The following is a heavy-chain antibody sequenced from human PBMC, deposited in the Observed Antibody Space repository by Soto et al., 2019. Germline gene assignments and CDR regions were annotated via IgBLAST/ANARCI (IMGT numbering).Heavy chain of an antibody. J-gene: IGHJ4*02. D-gene: IGHD2-15*01. CDR2: TYYRSKWYN. CDR1: GDSVSSNSAA. V-gene: IGHV6-1*01. CDR3: ARGTVVLRAFGFDY. Sequence: SQTLSLTCVISGDSVSSNSAAWNWIRQSPSRGLEWLGRTYYRSKWYNDYAVSVKSRITINPDTSKNQFSLQLNSVTPEDAAVYYCARGTVVLRAFGFDYWGQGTLVTVSS.